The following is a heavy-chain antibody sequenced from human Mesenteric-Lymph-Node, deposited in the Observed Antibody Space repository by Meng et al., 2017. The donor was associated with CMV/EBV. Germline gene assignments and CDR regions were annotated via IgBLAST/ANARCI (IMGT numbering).Heavy chain of an antibody. V-gene: IGHV4-59*01. Sequence: GSLRLSCAVYGGSFSAYYWSWIRQPPGKGLEWIGYIYYSGSTNYNPSLKSRVTISVDTSKNQFSLKLSSVTAADTAVYYCARGGEGSGYDWLVYYYYYGMDVWGQGTTVTVSS. CDR3: ARGGEGSGYDWLVYYYYYGMDV. CDR2: IYYSGST. D-gene: IGHD5-12*01. J-gene: IGHJ6*02. CDR1: GGSFSAYY.